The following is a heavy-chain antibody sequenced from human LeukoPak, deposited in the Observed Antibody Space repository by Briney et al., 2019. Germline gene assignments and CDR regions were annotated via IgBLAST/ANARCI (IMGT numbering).Heavy chain of an antibody. CDR3: ARDIVVVPAASTYWFDP. D-gene: IGHD2-2*01. Sequence: ASVKVSCKASGYTFTSYGISWVRQAPGQGLEWMGWISAYNGNTNYAQKLQGRVTMTTDTSTSTAYMELRSLRSDDTAVYYCARDIVVVPAASTYWFDPWGQGTLVTVSS. J-gene: IGHJ5*02. CDR1: GYTFTSYG. CDR2: ISAYNGNT. V-gene: IGHV1-18*01.